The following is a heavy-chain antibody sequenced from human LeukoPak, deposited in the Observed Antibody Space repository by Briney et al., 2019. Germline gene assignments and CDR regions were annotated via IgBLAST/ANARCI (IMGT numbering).Heavy chain of an antibody. D-gene: IGHD2-21*01. CDR1: GFTFSSYS. V-gene: IGHV3-23*01. CDR3: AKDTAVILTAPFDS. Sequence: GGSLRLSCAASGFTFSSYSMNWVRQAPGKGLEWVSAISGSGTNTYYSGSVRGRFTISRDNSNNRLYLQMNSVRAEDTAMYFCAKDTAVILTAPFDSWGQGALVTVSS. CDR2: ISGSGTNT. J-gene: IGHJ4*02.